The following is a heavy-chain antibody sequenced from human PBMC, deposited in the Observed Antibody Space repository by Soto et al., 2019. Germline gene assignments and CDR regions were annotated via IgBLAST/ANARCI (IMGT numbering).Heavy chain of an antibody. J-gene: IGHJ5*02. CDR3: ARGQGVWFGEPVYNWFDP. D-gene: IGHD3-10*01. V-gene: IGHV4-31*03. CDR2: IYYSGST. Sequence: SETLSLTCTVSGGSISSGGYYWSWIRQHPGKGLEWIGYIYYSGSTYYNPSLKSRVTISVDTSKNQFSLKLSSVTAADTAVYYCARGQGVWFGEPVYNWFDPWGQGTLVTVSS. CDR1: GGSISSGGYY.